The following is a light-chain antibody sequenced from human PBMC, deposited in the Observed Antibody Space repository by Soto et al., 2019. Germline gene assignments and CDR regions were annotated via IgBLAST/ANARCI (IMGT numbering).Light chain of an antibody. J-gene: IGLJ1*01. CDR1: SSNIGAGYE. V-gene: IGLV1-40*01. CDR3: QSYDSSLSGYV. CDR2: ENN. Sequence: QPVLTQPPSVSEAPGQRVTISCTGSSSNIGAGYEAHWYQQVPGTAPKLLIYENNNRPSGVPDRLSGSKSGTSASLAITGLQAEDEAEYYCQSYDSSLSGYVFGTGTKLTVL.